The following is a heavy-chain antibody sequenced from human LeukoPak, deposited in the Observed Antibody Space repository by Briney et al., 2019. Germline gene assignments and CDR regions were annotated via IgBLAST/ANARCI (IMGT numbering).Heavy chain of an antibody. Sequence: GGSLRLSCAASGFGFGQYEMNWVRQAPGKGLEWIAYISVRAATIYYGDSVEGRFTISRDDAKNSLYLQMNGLRVEDTAIYYCAKDFPHYYEVPHGMDVWGQGTTVTV. CDR3: AKDFPHYYEVPHGMDV. CDR2: ISVRAATI. CDR1: GFGFGQYE. V-gene: IGHV3-48*03. J-gene: IGHJ6*02. D-gene: IGHD3-22*01.